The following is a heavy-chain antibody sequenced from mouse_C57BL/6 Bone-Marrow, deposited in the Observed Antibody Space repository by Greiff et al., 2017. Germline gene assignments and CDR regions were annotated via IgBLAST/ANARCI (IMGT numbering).Heavy chain of an antibody. Sequence: VQLQQPGAELVMPGASVKLSCKASGYTFTSYWMHWVKQRPGQGLEWIGEIDPSDSYTNYNQKVKGKSTLTVDKSSSTAYMQLSSLTSEEAAVYYCARTVLEEYYAMDYWGQGTSVTVSS. D-gene: IGHD2-14*01. CDR3: ARTVLEEYYAMDY. V-gene: IGHV1-69*01. CDR1: GYTFTSYW. J-gene: IGHJ4*01. CDR2: IDPSDSYT.